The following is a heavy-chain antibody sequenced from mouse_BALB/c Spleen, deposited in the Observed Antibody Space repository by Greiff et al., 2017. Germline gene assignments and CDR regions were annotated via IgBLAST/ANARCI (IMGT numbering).Heavy chain of an antibody. CDR1: GFSLTSYG. Sequence: QVQLQQSGPGLVAPSQSLSITCTVSGFSLTSYGVHWVRQPPGKGLEWLGVIWAGGSTNYNSALMSRLSISKDNSKSQVFLKMNSLQTDDTAMYYCARDRGDYDGYFDVWGAGTTVNGSS. CDR2: IWAGGST. CDR3: ARDRGDYDGYFDV. V-gene: IGHV2-9*02. D-gene: IGHD2-4*01. J-gene: IGHJ1*01.